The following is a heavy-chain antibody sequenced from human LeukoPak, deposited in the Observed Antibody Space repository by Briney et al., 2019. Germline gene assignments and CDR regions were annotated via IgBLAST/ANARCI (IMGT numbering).Heavy chain of an antibody. J-gene: IGHJ3*02. CDR1: GFTFSSYS. CDR3: AKGDYYDSSGPLDAFDI. D-gene: IGHD3-22*01. CDR2: ISSSSSYI. V-gene: IGHV3-21*01. Sequence: GGSLRLSCAASGFTFSSYSMNWVRQAPGKGLEWVSSISSSSSYIYYADSVKGRFTISRDNAKNSLYLQMNSLRAEDTAVYYCAKGDYYDSSGPLDAFDIWGQGTMVTVSS.